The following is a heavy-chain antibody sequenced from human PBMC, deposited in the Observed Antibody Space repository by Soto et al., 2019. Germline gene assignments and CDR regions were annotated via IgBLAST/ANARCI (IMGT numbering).Heavy chain of an antibody. J-gene: IGHJ6*02. CDR1: GYSFTSYW. CDR3: ARSRTSYCTNGVCSPYYYYYGMGV. D-gene: IGHD2-8*01. Sequence: PGESLKISCKGSGYSFTSYWIGWVRQMPGKGLEWMGIIYPGDSDTRYSPSFQGQVTISADKSISTAYLQWSSLKASDTAMYYCARSRTSYCTNGVCSPYYYYYGMGVWGQGTTVTVSS. CDR2: IYPGDSDT. V-gene: IGHV5-51*01.